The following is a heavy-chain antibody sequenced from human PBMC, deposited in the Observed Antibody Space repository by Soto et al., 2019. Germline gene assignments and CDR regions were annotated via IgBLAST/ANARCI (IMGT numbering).Heavy chain of an antibody. D-gene: IGHD4-17*01. CDR2: IFYTGST. CDR3: ARLDYGDSAFDS. J-gene: IGHJ4*02. V-gene: IGHV4-31*03. Sequence: SETLSLTCSVSGGSINSASYHWSWLRQHPGKGLEFIGYIFYTGSTYYNPSLETRVTISVDTSKNHVSLRLNAVTAADTAVYYCARLDYGDSAFDSWGRGTLVTVSS. CDR1: GGSINSASYH.